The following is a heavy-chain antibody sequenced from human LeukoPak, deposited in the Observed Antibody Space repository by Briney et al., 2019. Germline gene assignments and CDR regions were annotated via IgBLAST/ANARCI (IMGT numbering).Heavy chain of an antibody. CDR3: AKSDGLGYNSSSYYFDY. CDR1: GFTFSSYG. D-gene: IGHD6-19*01. Sequence: GGSLRLSCAASGFTFSSYGMHWVRQAPGKGLEWVAFIPYDGSNKHYADSVKGRFTISRDNSKSTLYLQMSSLRAEDAAVYYCAKSDGLGYNSSSYYFDYWGQGTLGTVSS. V-gene: IGHV3-30*02. J-gene: IGHJ4*02. CDR2: IPYDGSNK.